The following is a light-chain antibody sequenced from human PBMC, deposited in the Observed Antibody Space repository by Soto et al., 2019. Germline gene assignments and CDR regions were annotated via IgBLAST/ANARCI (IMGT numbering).Light chain of an antibody. V-gene: IGLV2-18*01. CDR3: SLYTSSSSYV. CDR1: SSDVGSYNR. J-gene: IGLJ1*01. Sequence: QSALTQPPSVSGSPGQSVTISCTGTSSDVGSYNRVSWYQQPPGTAPKLLIYEVSNRPSGVPDRFSGSKSGNTASLTISGLQADDEADYYCSLYTSSSSYVFGTGTKVTVL. CDR2: EVS.